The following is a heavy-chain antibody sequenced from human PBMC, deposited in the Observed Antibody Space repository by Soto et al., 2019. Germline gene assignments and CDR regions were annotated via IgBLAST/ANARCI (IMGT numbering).Heavy chain of an antibody. CDR1: GYTFTSYA. CDR2: INAGNGNT. D-gene: IGHD1-20*01. CDR3: AREHNWNYFDY. V-gene: IGHV1-3*05. J-gene: IGHJ4*02. Sequence: QVQLVQSGAEEKKPGASVKVSCKASGYTFTSYAMHLVRQAPGQRLEWMGWINAGNGNTKYSQKFQGRVTITRDTSASTAYMELSSLRSEDTAVYYCAREHNWNYFDYWGQGTLVTVSS.